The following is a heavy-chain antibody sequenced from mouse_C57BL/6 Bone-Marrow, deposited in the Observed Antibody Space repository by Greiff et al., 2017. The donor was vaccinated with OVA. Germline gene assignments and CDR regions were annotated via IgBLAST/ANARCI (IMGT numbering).Heavy chain of an antibody. CDR1: GYTFTSYG. V-gene: IGHV1-58*01. Sequence: LVRPGSSVKMSCKTSGYTFTSYGINWVKQRPGQGLEWIGYIYIGNGYTEYNEKFKGKATLTSDTSSSTAYMQLSSLTSEDSAIYFCARSSYGSSLYWYFDVWGTGTTVTVSS. J-gene: IGHJ1*03. D-gene: IGHD1-1*01. CDR3: ARSSYGSSLYWYFDV. CDR2: IYIGNGYT.